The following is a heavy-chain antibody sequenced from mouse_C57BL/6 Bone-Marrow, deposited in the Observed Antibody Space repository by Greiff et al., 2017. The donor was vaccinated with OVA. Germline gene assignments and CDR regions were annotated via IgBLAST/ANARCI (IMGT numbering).Heavy chain of an antibody. Sequence: QVQLQQPGAELVKPGASVKLSCKASGYTFTSYWMQWVKQRPGQGLEWIGEIDPSDSYTNYNQKFKGQATLTVDTSSSTAYMQLSSLTSEDSAVYYRARSLLGDYWGQGTTLTVSS. J-gene: IGHJ2*01. CDR1: GYTFTSYW. CDR2: IDPSDSYT. V-gene: IGHV1-50*01. D-gene: IGHD6-1*01. CDR3: ARSLLGDY.